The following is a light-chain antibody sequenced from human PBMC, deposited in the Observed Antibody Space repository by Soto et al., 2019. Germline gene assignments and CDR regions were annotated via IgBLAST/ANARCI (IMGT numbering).Light chain of an antibody. CDR1: RNLLYNDKNY. Sequence: DIVMTQAPDSLAASLGAIVTINCKSSRNLLYNDKNYVAWYQQRPGQAPKLLIYWASTRESEVPVRISGSGSVTDFRRTIRDLQAADAAVYYWQQFYTTPRTFGQGTRVEI. CDR3: QQFYTTPRT. J-gene: IGKJ2*01. V-gene: IGKV4-1*01. CDR2: WAS.